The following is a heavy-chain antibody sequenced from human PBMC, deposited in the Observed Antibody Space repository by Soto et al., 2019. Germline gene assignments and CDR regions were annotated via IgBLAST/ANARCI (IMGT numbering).Heavy chain of an antibody. CDR1: GGFVSSGDHY. J-gene: IGHJ4*02. Sequence: NPSETLSLTCTVSGGFVSSGDHYWSWIRQPPGRGLESIAYMVYTGTTYYNPSLNNRVTISVDTSKNMFSLSLSAVTAADTAVYYCARGRGYGFGIDYWGQGIVVTVSS. V-gene: IGHV4-30-4*01. CDR3: ARGRGYGFGIDY. CDR2: MVYTGTT. D-gene: IGHD5-18*01.